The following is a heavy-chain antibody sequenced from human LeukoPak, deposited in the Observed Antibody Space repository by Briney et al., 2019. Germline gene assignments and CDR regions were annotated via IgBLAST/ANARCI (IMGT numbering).Heavy chain of an antibody. J-gene: IGHJ6*03. CDR2: IYTSGST. D-gene: IGHD3-10*01. V-gene: IGHV4-61*02. CDR1: AGSISSGSYY. CDR3: AGERRGFGLNYYYYYMHV. Sequence: SETLSLTCTVSAGSISSGSYYWSWIRQPAGKGLEWIGRIYTSGSTNYNPSLKSRVTISVDTSKNQFSLKLSSVTAADTAVYYCAGERRGFGLNYYYYYMHVWVKGTTVTVSS.